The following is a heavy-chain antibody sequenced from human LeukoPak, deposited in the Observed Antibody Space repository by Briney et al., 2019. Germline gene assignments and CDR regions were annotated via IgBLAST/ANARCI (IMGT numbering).Heavy chain of an antibody. CDR1: GGSISSGDYY. CDR3: ARGVIVVVPAAMPLWYFDL. Sequence: SETLSLTCTVSGGSISSGDYYWSWIRQPPGKGLEWIGYIYYSGSTYYNPSLKSRVTISVDTSKNQFSLKLSSVTAADTAVYYCARGVIVVVPAAMPLWYFDLWGRGTLVTVSS. CDR2: IYYSGST. V-gene: IGHV4-30-4*01. D-gene: IGHD2-2*01. J-gene: IGHJ2*01.